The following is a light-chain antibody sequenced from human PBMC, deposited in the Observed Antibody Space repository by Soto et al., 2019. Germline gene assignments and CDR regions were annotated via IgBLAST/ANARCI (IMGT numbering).Light chain of an antibody. Sequence: DIQMTQSPSSVSASVGDRIAITFLASQGLSRWLAWYQQKPGKAPKLLIYDIFNLQSGVPSRFSGSGSGTDFSLTINSLQPDDFATYYCQQLNSYPFTFGGGTKVDIK. CDR1: QGLSRW. J-gene: IGKJ4*01. CDR2: DIF. CDR3: QQLNSYPFT. V-gene: IGKV1-12*02.